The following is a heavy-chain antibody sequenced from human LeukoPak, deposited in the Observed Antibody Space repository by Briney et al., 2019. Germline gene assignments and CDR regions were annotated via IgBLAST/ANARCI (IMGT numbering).Heavy chain of an antibody. CDR1: GYTFTGYY. J-gene: IGHJ5*01. CDR3: ARELTYCGGDCYRNWFDS. CDR2: INPNSGGT. V-gene: IGHV1-2*02. D-gene: IGHD2-21*02. Sequence: GASVKVSCKASGYTFTGYYMHWVRQAAGQGLEWMGWINPNSGGTNYAQKFQGRVTMTRDTSISTAYMELSRLGSDDTAVYYCARELTYCGGDCYRNWFDSWGQGTLVTVSS.